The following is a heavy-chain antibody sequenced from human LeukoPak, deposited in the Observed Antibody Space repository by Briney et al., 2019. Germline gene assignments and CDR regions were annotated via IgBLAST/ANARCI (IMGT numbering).Heavy chain of an antibody. CDR2: ISSSSSYI. J-gene: IGHJ4*02. CDR1: GFTFSSYS. D-gene: IGHD3-22*01. CDR3: AREKLGPDSSGYHY. Sequence: PGGYLRLSCAASGFTFSSYSMNWVRQAPGKGLEWVSSISSSSSYIYYADSVKGRFTISRDNAKNSLYLQMNSLRAEDTAVYYCAREKLGPDSSGYHYWGQGTLVTVSS. V-gene: IGHV3-21*04.